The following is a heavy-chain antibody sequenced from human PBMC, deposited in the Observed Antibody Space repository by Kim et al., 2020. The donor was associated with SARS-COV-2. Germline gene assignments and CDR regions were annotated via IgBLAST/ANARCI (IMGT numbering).Heavy chain of an antibody. V-gene: IGHV3-30*02. Sequence: RVTISRDNSKNTLYLQMNSLRAEDTAVYYCAKDHSALLWFWELLYYFDYWGQGTLVTVSS. CDR3: AKDHSALLWFWELLYYFDY. J-gene: IGHJ4*02. D-gene: IGHD3-10*01.